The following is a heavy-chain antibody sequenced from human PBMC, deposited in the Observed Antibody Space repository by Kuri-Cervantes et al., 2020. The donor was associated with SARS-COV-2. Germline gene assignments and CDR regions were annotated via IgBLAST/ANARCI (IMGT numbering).Heavy chain of an antibody. Sequence: GGSLRLSCAASGFTFSSHSMNWVRQAPGKGLEWVSYIGSSSSTIYYADSVKGRFTISRDNAKNSLYLQMNSLRAEDTAVYYCARGLGYCSGGSCYSRSSSDYWGQGTLVTVSS. D-gene: IGHD2-15*01. CDR3: ARGLGYCSGGSCYSRSSSDY. CDR2: IGSSSSTI. V-gene: IGHV3-48*01. CDR1: GFTFSSHS. J-gene: IGHJ4*02.